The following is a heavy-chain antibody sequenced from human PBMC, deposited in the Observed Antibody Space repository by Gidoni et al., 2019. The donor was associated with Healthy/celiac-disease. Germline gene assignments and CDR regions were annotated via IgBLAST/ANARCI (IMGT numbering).Heavy chain of an antibody. V-gene: IGHV3-30*18. CDR3: AKGDAYYYDSSGYFC. Sequence: QVQLVESGGGVVQPGRSRRLYCAASGVTSSSYGMNWVRQAPGKGLEWVAVISYDGINKYYADSVKGRFTISRDNSKNTLYLQMNSLRAEDTAVYYCAKGDAYYYDSSGYFCWGQGTLVTVSS. CDR2: ISYDGINK. D-gene: IGHD3-22*01. CDR1: GVTSSSYG. J-gene: IGHJ4*02.